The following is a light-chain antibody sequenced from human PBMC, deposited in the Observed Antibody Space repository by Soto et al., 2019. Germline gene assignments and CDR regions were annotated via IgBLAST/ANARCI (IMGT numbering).Light chain of an antibody. CDR3: QTWGTGMLV. J-gene: IGLJ2*01. CDR2: LNSDGSH. CDR1: SGHSSYA. Sequence: QSVLNQSPSASASLGASVKLTCTLSSGHSSYAIAWHQQQPEKGPRYLMKLNSDGSHSKGDGIPDRFSGSSSGAERYLTISSLQSEDEADYYCQTWGTGMLVFGGGTKLTVL. V-gene: IGLV4-69*01.